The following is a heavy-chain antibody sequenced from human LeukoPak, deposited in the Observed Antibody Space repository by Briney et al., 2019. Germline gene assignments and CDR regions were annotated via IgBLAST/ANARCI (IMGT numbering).Heavy chain of an antibody. CDR1: GGSISSYY. D-gene: IGHD3-22*01. Sequence: PSETLSLTCTVSGGSISSYYWSWIRQPPGKGLEWIGYIYYSGSTSYNPSLKSRVTISVDTSKNQFSLKLSSVTAADTAVYYCAILRGYYDSSGYTDGDYWGQGTLVTVSS. CDR3: AILRGYYDSSGYTDGDY. CDR2: IYYSGST. J-gene: IGHJ4*02. V-gene: IGHV4-59*01.